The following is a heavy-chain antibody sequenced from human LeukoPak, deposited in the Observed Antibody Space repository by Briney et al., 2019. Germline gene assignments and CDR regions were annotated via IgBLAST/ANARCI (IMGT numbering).Heavy chain of an antibody. CDR1: GGFFSDYY. V-gene: IGHV4-34*01. J-gene: IGHJ6*02. Sequence: NPSETLSLTCAVYGGFFSDYYWSWLRQPPRKGVECIGEINHSGSINYNPSLKSRVTISVDTPKNQFSVKLSSVTAADTNVYYCARGGTTGPHMYGFDVWGQGTTVTVSS. CDR3: ARGGTTGPHMYGFDV. CDR2: INHSGSI. D-gene: IGHD1-1*01.